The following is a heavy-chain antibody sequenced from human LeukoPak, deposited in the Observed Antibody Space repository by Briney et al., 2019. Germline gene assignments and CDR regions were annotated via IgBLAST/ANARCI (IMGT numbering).Heavy chain of an antibody. V-gene: IGHV1-2*06. CDR1: GYTFTGYY. Sequence: ASVEVSCKASGYTFTGYYMHWVRQAPGQGLEWMGRINPNSGGTNYAQKFQGRVTMTRDTSISTAYMELSRLRSDDTAVYYCASLGYCSSTSCSSYYFDYWGQGTLVTVSS. CDR2: INPNSGGT. J-gene: IGHJ4*02. CDR3: ASLGYCSSTSCSSYYFDY. D-gene: IGHD2-2*01.